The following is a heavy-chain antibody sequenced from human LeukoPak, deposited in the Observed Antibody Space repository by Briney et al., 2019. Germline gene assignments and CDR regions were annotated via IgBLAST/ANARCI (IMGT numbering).Heavy chain of an antibody. Sequence: ASVKVSCKASGYTFTGYYTHWVRQAPGQGLEWMGWINPNSGGTKYAQKFQGRVTMTRGTSISTAYMELSRLRSDDTAVYYCARDRDYSNYRSIDYWGQGTLVTVSS. V-gene: IGHV1-2*02. CDR3: ARDRDYSNYRSIDY. J-gene: IGHJ4*02. CDR1: GYTFTGYY. CDR2: INPNSGGT. D-gene: IGHD4-11*01.